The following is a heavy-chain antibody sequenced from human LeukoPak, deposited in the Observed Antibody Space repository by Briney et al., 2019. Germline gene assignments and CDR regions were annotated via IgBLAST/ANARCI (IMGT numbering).Heavy chain of an antibody. V-gene: IGHV1-69*01. J-gene: IGHJ4*02. CDR1: GGTFSSYA. Sequence: ASVKVSCKASGGTFSSYAISWVRQAPGQGLEWMGGIIPIFGTANYAQKFQGRVTITADESTSTAYMELSSLRSEDTAVYYCARTKYYYDSSGYEYYFDYWGQGTPVTVSS. CDR2: IIPIFGTA. D-gene: IGHD3-22*01. CDR3: ARTKYYYDSSGYEYYFDY.